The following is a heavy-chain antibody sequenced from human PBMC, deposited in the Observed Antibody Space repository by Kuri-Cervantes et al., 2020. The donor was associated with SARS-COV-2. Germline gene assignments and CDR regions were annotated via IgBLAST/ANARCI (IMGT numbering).Heavy chain of an antibody. CDR3: ARLDSNSDY. Sequence: GSLRLSCPVAGYSIGRGYYWGWIRQPPGKGLEWIGSIYHSGSTTYNPSTKSRFTISVDTSKNQFSLKLSSVTAADAAVYYCARLDSNSDYWGQGTLVTVSS. CDR1: GYSIGRGYY. J-gene: IGHJ4*02. V-gene: IGHV4-38-2*01. CDR2: IYHSGST. D-gene: IGHD4-11*01.